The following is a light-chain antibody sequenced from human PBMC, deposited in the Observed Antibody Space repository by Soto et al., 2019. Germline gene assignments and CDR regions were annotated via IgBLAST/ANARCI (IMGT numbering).Light chain of an antibody. V-gene: IGKV1-5*01. CDR1: QSISSW. CDR3: QQYNSYST. J-gene: IGKJ1*01. CDR2: DAS. Sequence: DIQMTQSPSTLSASVGDRVTITCRASQSISSWLAWYQQKPGKAPKLLIYDASSWESGVPSGFSGSGSGTEFTLTISSLQPDDFATYYCQQYNSYSTFGQGTKVEIK.